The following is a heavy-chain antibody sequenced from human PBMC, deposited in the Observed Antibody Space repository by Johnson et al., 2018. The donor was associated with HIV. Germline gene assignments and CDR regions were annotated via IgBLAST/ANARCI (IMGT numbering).Heavy chain of an antibody. CDR2: IWYDGSNK. V-gene: IGHV3-33*06. J-gene: IGHJ3*02. D-gene: IGHD1-26*01. Sequence: QVLLVESGGGVVQPGRSLRLSCAASGFTFSSYGMHWVRQAPGKGLEWVAVIWYDGSNKYYADSVKGRFTISRDNSKNTLYLQMNSLRAEDTAVYYCAKGMGELLRIDAFDIWGQGTMLTVSS. CDR1: GFTFSSYG. CDR3: AKGMGELLRIDAFDI.